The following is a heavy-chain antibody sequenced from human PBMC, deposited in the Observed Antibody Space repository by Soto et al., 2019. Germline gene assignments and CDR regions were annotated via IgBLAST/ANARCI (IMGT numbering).Heavy chain of an antibody. D-gene: IGHD1-7*01. Sequence: QVQLVQSGAEVKKPGSSVKVSCKASGDTFSSYSITWVRQAPGQGLEWVGGIIPVFGSANYAQKFQGRVTLTADESTNTAYMELNSLRSQDTAVYFCARDDGWNYRYYDMEVWGPGTTVTVSS. J-gene: IGHJ6*02. CDR2: IIPVFGSA. CDR3: ARDDGWNYRYYDMEV. CDR1: GDTFSSYS. V-gene: IGHV1-69*01.